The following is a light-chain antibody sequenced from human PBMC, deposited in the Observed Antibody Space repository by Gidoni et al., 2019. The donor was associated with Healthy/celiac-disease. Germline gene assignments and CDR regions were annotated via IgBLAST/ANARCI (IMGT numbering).Light chain of an antibody. CDR1: QGSSHY. Sequence: DIQMTQSPSSLSASVGDRVTITCRASQGSSHYLAWYQQKPGKVPKLLIYAASTLQSGVPSRFSGSGSGTDFTLTISRLQPEDVATYSCQKYNSAPRTFGQGTKVEIK. V-gene: IGKV1-27*01. J-gene: IGKJ1*01. CDR3: QKYNSAPRT. CDR2: AAS.